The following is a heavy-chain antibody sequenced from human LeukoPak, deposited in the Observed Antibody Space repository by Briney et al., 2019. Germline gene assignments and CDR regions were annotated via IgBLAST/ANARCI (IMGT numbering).Heavy chain of an antibody. V-gene: IGHV1-2*02. CDR3: ARAPRVYVTYYMDV. Sequence: EASVKVSCKASGYTFTGYYMHWARQAPGQGLEWMGWINPNSGGTNYAQKFQGRVTMTRDTSISTAYMELSRLRSDDTAVYYCARAPRVYVTYYMDVWGKGTTVTVSS. CDR2: INPNSGGT. J-gene: IGHJ6*03. D-gene: IGHD2-8*01. CDR1: GYTFTGYY.